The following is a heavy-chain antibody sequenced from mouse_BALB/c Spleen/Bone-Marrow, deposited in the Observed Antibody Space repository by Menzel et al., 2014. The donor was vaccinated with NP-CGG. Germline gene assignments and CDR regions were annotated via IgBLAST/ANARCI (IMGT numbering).Heavy chain of an antibody. CDR2: FDPFNGGT. J-gene: IGHJ4*01. CDR3: ARSYDGYPYAMNY. Sequence: EVQLQESGPELMKPGASVKISCKASGYLLTSYYMHWVKQSHGESLEWIGYFDPFNGGTSYNQKFKGKATLTVDKSSSTVYMHLSSLTSEDSAVCFCARSYDGYPYAMNYWGQGTSVTVSS. CDR1: GYLLTSYY. V-gene: IGHV1S135*01. D-gene: IGHD2-3*01.